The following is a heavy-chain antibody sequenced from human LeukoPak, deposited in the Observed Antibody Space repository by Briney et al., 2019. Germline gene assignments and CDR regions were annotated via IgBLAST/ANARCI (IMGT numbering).Heavy chain of an antibody. Sequence: SETLSLTCAVYGGSFSGYYWSWIRQPPGKGLEWIGEINHSGSTNYNPSLKSRVTISVDTSKNQFSLKLSSVTAADTAVYYCALGPYCSGGSCYFVGWGQGTLVTVSS. CDR3: ALGPYCSGGSCYFVG. V-gene: IGHV4-34*01. CDR2: INHSGST. D-gene: IGHD2-15*01. J-gene: IGHJ4*02. CDR1: GGSFSGYY.